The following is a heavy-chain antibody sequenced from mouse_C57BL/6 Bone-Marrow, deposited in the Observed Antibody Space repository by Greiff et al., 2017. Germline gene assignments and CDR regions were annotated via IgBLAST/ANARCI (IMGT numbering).Heavy chain of an antibody. CDR1: GYTFTDYY. D-gene: IGHD2-5*01. Sequence: QVQLQQSGPELVKPGASVKISCKASGYTFTDYYINWVKQRPGQGLEWIGWIYPGSGNTKYNEKFKGKATLTVDTSYSTAYMQLSSLSYEDSAVYFCARSKGSNYFDYWGQGTTLTVSS. V-gene: IGHV1-84*01. CDR2: IYPGSGNT. J-gene: IGHJ2*01. CDR3: ARSKGSNYFDY.